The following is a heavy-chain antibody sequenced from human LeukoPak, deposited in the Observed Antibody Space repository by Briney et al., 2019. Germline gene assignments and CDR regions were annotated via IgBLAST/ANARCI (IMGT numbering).Heavy chain of an antibody. J-gene: IGHJ4*02. CDR1: GFTFTCCW. D-gene: IGHD7-27*01. CDR3: ARVPGVPRYFDS. V-gene: IGHV3-7*01. Sequence: PGGSLRLSCSASGFTFTCCWMSWVRQTPGKGLEWVASIKQDGREKLYADSVKGLFNISRDNAKNSLYLQVNSLRAEDTAVYYCARVPGVPRYFDSWGQGILVTVSS. CDR2: IKQDGREK.